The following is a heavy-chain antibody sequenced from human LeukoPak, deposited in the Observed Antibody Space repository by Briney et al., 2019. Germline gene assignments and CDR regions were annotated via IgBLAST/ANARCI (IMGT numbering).Heavy chain of an antibody. V-gene: IGHV1-69*01. CDR1: GGTFSSYV. J-gene: IGHJ5*02. D-gene: IGHD2-2*01. CDR3: ARALLRYCSGTSCYWFDP. Sequence: SVKVSCKASGGTFSSYVISWVRQALGKGLEWMGGIIPIFGTANYAQKFQGRVTITADESTSTAYMELGSLRSEDTAVYHCARALLRYCSGTSCYWFDPWGQGTLVTVSS. CDR2: IIPIFGTA.